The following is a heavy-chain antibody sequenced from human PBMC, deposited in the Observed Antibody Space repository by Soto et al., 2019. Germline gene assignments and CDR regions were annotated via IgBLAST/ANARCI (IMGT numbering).Heavy chain of an antibody. CDR1: GYTFTSYA. CDR3: ARGSQAAHSGYVYYYCYGMDV. Sequence: ASVKVSCKASGYTFTSYAMHWVRQAPGQRLEWMGWINAGNGNTKYSQKLQGRVTITRDTSASTAYMELSSLRSEDTAVYYCARGSQAAHSGYVYYYCYGMDVWGQGTTVTVSS. V-gene: IGHV1-3*01. J-gene: IGHJ6*02. CDR2: INAGNGNT. D-gene: IGHD5-12*01.